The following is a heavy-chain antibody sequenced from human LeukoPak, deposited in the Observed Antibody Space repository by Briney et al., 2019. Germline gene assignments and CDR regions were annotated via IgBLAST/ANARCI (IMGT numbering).Heavy chain of an antibody. CDR1: GFTFSSYE. D-gene: IGHD3-16*01. J-gene: IGHJ6*03. CDR3: ARDDYVWGVNYYYYYMGV. CDR2: IKQDGSEK. V-gene: IGHV3-7*01. Sequence: GGSLRLSCAASGFTFSSYEMNWVRQAPGKGLEWVANIKQDGSEKYYVDSVKGRFTISRDNAKNSLYLQMNSLRAEDTAVYYCARDDYVWGVNYYYYYMGVWGKGTTVTVSS.